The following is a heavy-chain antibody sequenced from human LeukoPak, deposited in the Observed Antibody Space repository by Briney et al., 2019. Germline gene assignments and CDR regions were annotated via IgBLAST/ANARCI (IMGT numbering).Heavy chain of an antibody. Sequence: GGSLRLSCAASGFTFSDYYMSWIRQAPGKGLEWVSYISSSSSYTNYADSVKGRFTISRDNAQNSLYLQMNSLRAEDTAVYYCARAPFSGTTSISFGIWGQGTMVTVSS. CDR3: ARAPFSGTTSISFGI. V-gene: IGHV3-11*06. CDR1: GFTFSDYY. D-gene: IGHD1-1*01. J-gene: IGHJ3*02. CDR2: ISSSSSYT.